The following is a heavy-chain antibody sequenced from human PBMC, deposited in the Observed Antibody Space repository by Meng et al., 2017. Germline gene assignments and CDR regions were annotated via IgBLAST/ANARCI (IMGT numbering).Heavy chain of an antibody. V-gene: IGHV3-7*01. J-gene: IGHJ6*02. Sequence: GESLKIPCAASGFTFSSYWMSWVRQAPGKGLEWVANIKQDGSEKYYVDSVKGRFTISRDNAKNSLYLQMNSLRAEDTAVYYWARVARGPTTWIQLDYYYGMDVWGQGTTVTVSS. CDR1: GFTFSSYW. CDR3: ARVARGPTTWIQLDYYYGMDV. D-gene: IGHD5-18*01. CDR2: IKQDGSEK.